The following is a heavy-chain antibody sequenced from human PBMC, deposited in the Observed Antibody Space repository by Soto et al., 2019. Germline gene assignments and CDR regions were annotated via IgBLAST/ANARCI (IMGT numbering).Heavy chain of an antibody. V-gene: IGHV3-7*05. Sequence: EVQLVESGGGLVQPGGSLRLSCAASGFTFSSYWMSWVRQAPGKGLEWVANIKQDGSEKYYVDSVKGRFTISRDNAKNSLYLQMNRLRAQDTAVYYCARGEAARLIFYYYGIEVWGQGTTVTAS. CDR1: GFTFSSYW. D-gene: IGHD6-6*01. CDR3: ARGEAARLIFYYYGIEV. J-gene: IGHJ6*02. CDR2: IKQDGSEK.